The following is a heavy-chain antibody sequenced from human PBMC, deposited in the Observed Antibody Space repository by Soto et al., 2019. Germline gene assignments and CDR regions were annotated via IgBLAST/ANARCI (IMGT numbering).Heavy chain of an antibody. V-gene: IGHV1-18*04. CDR1: GYTFTSYG. CDR2: ISAYNGNT. CDR3: AREVGDSGSYYYYGMDV. D-gene: IGHD1-26*01. Sequence: GASVKVSCKASGYTFTSYGISWVRQAPGQGLEWMGWISAYNGNTNYAQKLQGRVTMTTDTSTSTAYMELRGLRSDDTAVYYCAREVGDSGSYYYYGMDVWGQGTTVTVSS. J-gene: IGHJ6*02.